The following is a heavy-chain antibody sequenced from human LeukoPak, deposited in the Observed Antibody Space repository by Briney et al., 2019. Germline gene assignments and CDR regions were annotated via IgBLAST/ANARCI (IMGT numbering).Heavy chain of an antibody. CDR1: GFTFNSYA. CDR2: ISYDGSNK. V-gene: IGHV3-30-3*01. Sequence: GRSLRLSCAASGFTFNSYAMHWVRQAPGKGLEWVAVISYDGSNKYYADSVKGRFTISRDNSKNTLYLQMNSLRAEDTAVYYCARGPIQLWIYYFDYWGQGTLVTVSS. CDR3: ARGPIQLWIYYFDY. D-gene: IGHD5-18*01. J-gene: IGHJ4*02.